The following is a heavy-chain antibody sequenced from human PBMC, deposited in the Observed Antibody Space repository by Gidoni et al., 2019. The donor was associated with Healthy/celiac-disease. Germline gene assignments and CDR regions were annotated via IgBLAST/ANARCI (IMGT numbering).Heavy chain of an antibody. CDR3: AKDPQDNWNDGDH. D-gene: IGHD1-20*01. CDR1: GFPFSRYA. CDR2: ISGSGGST. Sequence: EVQLLESGGGLVQAGGSLRLSCAASGFPFSRYAMSWVRQAPGKGLEWVSAISGSGGSTYYADSVKGRFTISRDNSKNTLYLQMNSLRAEDTAVYYCAKDPQDNWNDGDHWGQGTLVTVSS. V-gene: IGHV3-23*01. J-gene: IGHJ4*02.